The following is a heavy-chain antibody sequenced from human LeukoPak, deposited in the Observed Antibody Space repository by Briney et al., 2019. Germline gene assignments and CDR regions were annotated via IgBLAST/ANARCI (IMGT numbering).Heavy chain of an antibody. CDR1: GGTFTNYA. D-gene: IGHD4-17*01. V-gene: IGHV1-69*13. Sequence: SVKVSFKASGGTFTNYAISWVRQAPGQGLEWMGGIIPLLGTPNYAQKFQGRVTITADDSTSTAYMKLTSLRSEDTAVYYCAEDSSMVTTRAPYYYYYLDVWGQGTTVTVSS. CDR2: IIPLLGTP. CDR3: AEDSSMVTTRAPYYYYYLDV. J-gene: IGHJ6*02.